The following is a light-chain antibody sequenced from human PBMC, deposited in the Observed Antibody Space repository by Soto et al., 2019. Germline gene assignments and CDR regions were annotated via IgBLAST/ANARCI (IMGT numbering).Light chain of an antibody. CDR3: QQYNSWT. J-gene: IGKJ1*01. Sequence: DIQLTQSPSTLSASVGDRVTITCRASQSINGWLAWYQQKPGQAPNLLIYDASSLQSGAPSRFSGSGSGTEFTLTISSLQPDDFATYYCQQYNSWTFGQGTKVDIK. V-gene: IGKV1-5*01. CDR2: DAS. CDR1: QSINGW.